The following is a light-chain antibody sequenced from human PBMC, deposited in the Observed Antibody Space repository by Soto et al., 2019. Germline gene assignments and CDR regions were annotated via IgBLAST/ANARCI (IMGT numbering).Light chain of an antibody. J-gene: IGLJ3*02. CDR2: YIS. CDR3: CSSAGTFTWV. CDR1: SSDFGAYNL. V-gene: IGLV2-11*01. Sequence: QSALTQPRSVSGSPGQSVTISCTGTSSDFGAYNLVSWYQQYPGKAPKLMIYYISEWPSGVPDRFSGSKSGNTASLTISGLQAEDEADYYCCSSAGTFTWVFGGGTKLTVL.